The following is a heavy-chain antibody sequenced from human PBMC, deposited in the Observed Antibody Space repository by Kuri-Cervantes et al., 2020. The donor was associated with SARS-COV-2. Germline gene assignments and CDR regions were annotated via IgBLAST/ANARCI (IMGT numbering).Heavy chain of an antibody. CDR1: GFTFSSYA. Sequence: GGSLRLSCAASGFTFSSYAMHWVRQAPGKGLEWMGGIIPIFGTANYAQKFQGRVTITADESTSTAYMELSSLRSEDTAVYYCARDGGLIMTRDLQNDAFDIWGQGTMVTVSS. V-gene: IGHV1-69*01. D-gene: IGHD3-16*02. J-gene: IGHJ3*02. CDR2: IIPIFGTA. CDR3: ARDGGLIMTRDLQNDAFDI.